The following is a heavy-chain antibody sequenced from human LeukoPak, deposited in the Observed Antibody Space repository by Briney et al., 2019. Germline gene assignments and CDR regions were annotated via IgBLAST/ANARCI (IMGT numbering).Heavy chain of an antibody. CDR3: ARDQERDGYNYGFDY. CDR2: IYSGGST. Sequence: GGSLRLSCAASGFTVSSNYMSWVRQAPGKGLEWVSVIYSGGSTYYADSVKGRFTISRDNSKNTLYLQMNSLRAEDTAVYYCARDQERDGYNYGFDYWGQGTLVTVSS. CDR1: GFTVSSNY. V-gene: IGHV3-53*01. J-gene: IGHJ4*02. D-gene: IGHD5-24*01.